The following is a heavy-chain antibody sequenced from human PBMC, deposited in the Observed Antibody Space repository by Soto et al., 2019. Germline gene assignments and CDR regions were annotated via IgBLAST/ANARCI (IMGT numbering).Heavy chain of an antibody. CDR2: IYYAGDT. CDR3: ARDARTPDF. Sequence: QVQLQASGPGLVKPSETLSLTCTVSGASITSSYWTWFRQPPGQGLESIGYIYYAGDTNTNPSLKSRVTISIDTSKNHFALKLSSVTAADTAVYYCARDARTPDFWGQGTLVTVSS. D-gene: IGHD1-1*01. J-gene: IGHJ4*02. V-gene: IGHV4-59*01. CDR1: GASITSSY.